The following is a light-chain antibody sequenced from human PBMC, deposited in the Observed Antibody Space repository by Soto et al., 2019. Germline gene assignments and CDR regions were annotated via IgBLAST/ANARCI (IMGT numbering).Light chain of an antibody. J-gene: IGKJ4*01. Sequence: EIVMPQSPATLSVSTGERATLSCRASQSVSSNLAWYPQKPGQAPRLLIYGASTRATGIPARFSGSGSGTEFTLTISSLQSEDFAVYYCQQYNNWPLTFGGGTKVEIK. CDR2: GAS. CDR3: QQYNNWPLT. CDR1: QSVSSN. V-gene: IGKV3-15*01.